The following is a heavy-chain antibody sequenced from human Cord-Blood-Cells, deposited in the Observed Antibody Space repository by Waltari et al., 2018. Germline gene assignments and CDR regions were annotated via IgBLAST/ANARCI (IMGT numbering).Heavy chain of an antibody. Sequence: EVQLVESGGGLVKPGRSLRLSCTASGFTFGDYAMSWFRQAPGKGLEWGGFIRSKAYGGTTEYAASVKGRFTISRDDSKSIAYLQMNSLKTEDTAVYYCTRVFYGSGSYYNVDYWGQGTLVTVSS. CDR2: IRSKAYGGTT. D-gene: IGHD3-10*01. J-gene: IGHJ4*02. V-gene: IGHV3-49*05. CDR3: TRVFYGSGSYYNVDY. CDR1: GFTFGDYA.